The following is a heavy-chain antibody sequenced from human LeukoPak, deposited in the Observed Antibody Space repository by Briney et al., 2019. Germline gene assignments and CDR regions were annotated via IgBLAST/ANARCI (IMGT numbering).Heavy chain of an antibody. V-gene: IGHV1-46*01. J-gene: IGHJ4*02. CDR1: GYTFTSYY. Sequence: GASVKVSCTASGYTFTSYYMHWVRQAPGQGLEWMGIINPSGGSTSYAQKFQGRVTMTRDTSTSTVYMELSSLRSEDTAVYYCARVGLRLGELSLYGPYFDYWGQGTLVTVSS. D-gene: IGHD3-16*02. CDR3: ARVGLRLGELSLYGPYFDY. CDR2: INPSGGST.